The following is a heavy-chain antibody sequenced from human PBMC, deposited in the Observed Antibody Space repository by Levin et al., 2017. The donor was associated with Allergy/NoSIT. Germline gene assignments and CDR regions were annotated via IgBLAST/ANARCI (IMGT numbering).Heavy chain of an antibody. D-gene: IGHD5-18*01. J-gene: IGHJ6*02. CDR1: GFTFSSYW. Sequence: PGGSLRLSCAASGFTFSSYWMHWVRQAPGKGLVWVSRINSDGSSTSYADSVKGRFTISRDNAKNTLYLQMNSLRAEDTAVYYCAYLRGYSYGFYGMDVWGQGTTVTVSS. CDR3: AYLRGYSYGFYGMDV. V-gene: IGHV3-74*01. CDR2: INSDGSST.